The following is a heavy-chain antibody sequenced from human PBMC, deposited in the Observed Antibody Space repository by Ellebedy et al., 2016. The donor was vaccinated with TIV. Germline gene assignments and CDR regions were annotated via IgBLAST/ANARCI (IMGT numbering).Heavy chain of an antibody. J-gene: IGHJ3*02. V-gene: IGHV4-30-4*01. Sequence: SETLSLXXTVSGGSLSSGDSYWSWIRQPPGKGLEWIGYIYYSGSTYYNPSLKSRVNISVDTSKNQFSLKLNSVTAADTAVYFCASSDSGDAFDIWGQGTMVTVSS. D-gene: IGHD3-3*01. CDR1: GGSLSSGDSY. CDR3: ASSDSGDAFDI. CDR2: IYYSGST.